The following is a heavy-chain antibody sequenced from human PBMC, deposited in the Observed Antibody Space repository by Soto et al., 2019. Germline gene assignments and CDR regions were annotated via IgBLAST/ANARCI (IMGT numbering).Heavy chain of an antibody. V-gene: IGHV1-69*01. J-gene: IGHJ3*02. Sequence: QVQLVQSGAEVKKPGSSVKVSCKASGGTFGSYAISWVRQAPGQGLEWMGGIIPIFGTANYAQKFQGRVTITADESTSTAYMELSSLRSEDTAVYYCASSVAVAGTSAFDIWGQGTMVTVSS. D-gene: IGHD6-19*01. CDR1: GGTFGSYA. CDR3: ASSVAVAGTSAFDI. CDR2: IIPIFGTA.